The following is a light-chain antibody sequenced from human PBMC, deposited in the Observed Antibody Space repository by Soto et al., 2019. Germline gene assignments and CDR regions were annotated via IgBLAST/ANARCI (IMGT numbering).Light chain of an antibody. CDR3: QQYYSPPWT. CDR1: QSVLYSPNNKNY. J-gene: IGKJ1*01. CDR2: WAS. Sequence: DIVMTQSPDSLAVSLGERATINCKSSQSVLYSPNNKNYLAWFQQKPGQPPKLLIYWASTRESGVPDRFSGSGSGTDFTLTISSLQAEDVAVYYCQQYYSPPWTFGQGTKVEIK. V-gene: IGKV4-1*01.